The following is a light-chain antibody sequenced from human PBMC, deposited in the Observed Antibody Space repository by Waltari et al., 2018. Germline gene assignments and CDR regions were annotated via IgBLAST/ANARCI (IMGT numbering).Light chain of an antibody. J-gene: IGLJ2*01. V-gene: IGLV1-40*01. CDR2: DND. CDR1: SSNLGAGSY. Sequence: QSVLTQPPSLSGAPGQRVTFSCTGSSSNLGAGSYVHWYQQLPGTAPKLLIYDNDNRPSGVPDRFSGSKSGTSASLAITGLQAEDEADYYCQSYDTTLRGSIFGGGTKLTVL. CDR3: QSYDTTLRGSI.